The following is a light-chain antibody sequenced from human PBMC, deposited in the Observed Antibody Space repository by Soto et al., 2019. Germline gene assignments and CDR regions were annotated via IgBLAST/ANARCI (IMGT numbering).Light chain of an antibody. CDR1: QSIATSQ. J-gene: IGKJ1*01. CDR2: GAS. CDR3: QQFAASPRT. V-gene: IGKV3-20*01. Sequence: EIVMTQSPATLSVSPGERATLLCRASQSIATSQLAWYQQKPGQAPRLLIGASTRATGIPDRFSDSGSGTDFTLTISRLEPEDFAVYYCQQFAASPRTFGQGTKVDIK.